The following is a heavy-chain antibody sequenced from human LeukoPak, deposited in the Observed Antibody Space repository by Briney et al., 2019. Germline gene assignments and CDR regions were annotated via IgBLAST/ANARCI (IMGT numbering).Heavy chain of an antibody. CDR1: GFTFSSYS. CDR2: ISSSSSTI. J-gene: IGHJ6*03. CDR3: AREQQLGYYYYYYMDV. D-gene: IGHD6-13*01. V-gene: IGHV3-48*01. Sequence: GGSLRLSCAASGFTFSSYSMNWVRQAPGKGLEWVSYISSSSSTICYADSVKGRFTISRDNAKNSLYLQMTTLRAEDTAVYYCAREQQLGYYYYYYMDVWGKGTTVTVSS.